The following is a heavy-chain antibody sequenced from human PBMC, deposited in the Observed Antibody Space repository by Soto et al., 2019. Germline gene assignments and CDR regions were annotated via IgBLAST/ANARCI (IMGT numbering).Heavy chain of an antibody. CDR2: IYDSGTT. CDR3: ARDPRQNNSGYPVYFDY. V-gene: IGHV4-59*12. D-gene: IGHD5-12*01. J-gene: IGHJ4*02. Sequence: PSETLSLTCTVSGASISSSYWNWIRQPPGKGLEWIAYIYDSGTTNYNNYNPSLKSRVTISVDTSKNQFSLKLSSVTAADTAVYYCARDPRQNNSGYPVYFDYWCQGTLVTVSS. CDR1: GASISSSY.